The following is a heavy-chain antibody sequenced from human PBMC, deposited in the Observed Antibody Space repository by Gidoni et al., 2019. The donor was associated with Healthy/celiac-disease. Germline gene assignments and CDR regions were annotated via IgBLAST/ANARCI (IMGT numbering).Heavy chain of an antibody. Sequence: QVTLKESGPVRVKPTETLTLTGTVAGFALSNARMGVSWIRQPPGKALEWLAHIVSNDEKSYSTSLQCRLTISKYTSHSHVVLTLTNMDPVDTATYYCARYYDFWSGWDFGIDYWGQGTLVTVSS. CDR3: ARYYDFWSGWDFGIDY. V-gene: IGHV2-26*01. CDR2: IVSNDEK. J-gene: IGHJ4*02. D-gene: IGHD3-3*01. CDR1: GFALSNARMG.